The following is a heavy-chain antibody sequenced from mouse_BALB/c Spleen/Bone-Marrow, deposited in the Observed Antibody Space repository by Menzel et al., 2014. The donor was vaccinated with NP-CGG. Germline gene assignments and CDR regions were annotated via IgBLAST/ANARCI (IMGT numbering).Heavy chain of an antibody. CDR1: GFTFSNYW. CDR3: TTGFAY. V-gene: IGHV6-6*02. J-gene: IGHJ3*01. Sequence: VQLKQSGGGLVQPGRSMKLSCVASGFTFSNYWMNWVRQSPEKGLEWVAEIRLKSNNYATHYAESVRGRSTISRDDSKSSVYQQMNNLRAEDTGIYYCTTGFAYWGQGTLVTVSA. CDR2: IRLKSNNYAT.